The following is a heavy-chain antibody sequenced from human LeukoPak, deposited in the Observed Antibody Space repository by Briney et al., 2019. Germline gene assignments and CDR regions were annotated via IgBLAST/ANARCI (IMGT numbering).Heavy chain of an antibody. CDR2: ISSTGDST. V-gene: IGHV3-23*01. CDR1: GFTFSNYP. D-gene: IGHD4-17*01. CDR3: AKGATVTTPYFDH. Sequence: TGGSLRLPCVGSGFTFSNYPMTWVRQAPGKGLEWVSVISSTGDSTYYADSVKGRFTISRDTLKNTLYLQMNSLRAEDTAVYYCAKGATVTTPYFDHWGQGTLVTVSS. J-gene: IGHJ4*02.